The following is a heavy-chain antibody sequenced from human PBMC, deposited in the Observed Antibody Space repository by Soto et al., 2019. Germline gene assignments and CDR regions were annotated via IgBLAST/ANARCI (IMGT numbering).Heavy chain of an antibody. Sequence: GGSLRLSCAASGFTFSSYAMSWVRQAPGKGLEWVSAISGSGGSTYYADSVKGRFTISRDNSKNTLYLQMNSLRAEDTAVYYCARSAGNYYDSSGYYSPGPYYFDYWGQGTLVTVSS. V-gene: IGHV3-23*01. D-gene: IGHD3-22*01. J-gene: IGHJ4*02. CDR1: GFTFSSYA. CDR2: ISGSGGST. CDR3: ARSAGNYYDSSGYYSPGPYYFDY.